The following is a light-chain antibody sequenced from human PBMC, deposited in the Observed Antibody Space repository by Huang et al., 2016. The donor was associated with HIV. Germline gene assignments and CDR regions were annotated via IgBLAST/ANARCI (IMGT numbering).Light chain of an antibody. CDR3: MQALQTPT. CDR2: LGS. J-gene: IGKJ5*01. CDR1: QSLLHTNGYNY. V-gene: IGKV2-28*01. Sequence: DIVMTQSPLSLPVTLGEPASISCRSSQSLLHTNGYNYLDWYLQKPGQSSQLLIYLGSNRASGVPDRFSGSGSDTDFTLKISSVEAEDVGIYYCMQALQTPTFGQGTRLEIK.